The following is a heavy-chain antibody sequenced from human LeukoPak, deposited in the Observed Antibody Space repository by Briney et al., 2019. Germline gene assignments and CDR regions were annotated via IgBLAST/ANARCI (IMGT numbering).Heavy chain of an antibody. CDR3: AKCPGDFWSGYLAYFQH. D-gene: IGHD3-3*01. J-gene: IGHJ1*01. V-gene: IGHV4-59*08. Sequence: SETLSLTCTVSGGSISSYYWSWIRQPPGKGLEWIGYISYSGSTNYNPSLKSRVTISVDTSKNQFSLKLSSVTAADTAVYYCAKCPGDFWSGYLAYFQHWGQGTLVTVSS. CDR1: GGSISSYY. CDR2: ISYSGST.